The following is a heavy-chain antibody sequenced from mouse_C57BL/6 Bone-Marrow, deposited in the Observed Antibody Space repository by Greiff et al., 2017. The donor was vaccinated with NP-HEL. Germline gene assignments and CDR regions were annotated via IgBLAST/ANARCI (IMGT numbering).Heavy chain of an antibody. CDR1: GFTFSDYG. D-gene: IGHD1-1*01. CDR3: AKVGDYGSSWYFEV. V-gene: IGHV5-17*01. J-gene: IGHJ1*03. CDR2: ISSGSSTI. Sequence: EVMLVESGGGLVKPGGSLKLSCAASGFTFSDYGMHWVRQAPEKGLEWVAYISSGSSTIYYAAPVKGRFSISRDNAKNTLFLQMTSLRSEDTAMDYCAKVGDYGSSWYFEVWGTGTTVTVAS.